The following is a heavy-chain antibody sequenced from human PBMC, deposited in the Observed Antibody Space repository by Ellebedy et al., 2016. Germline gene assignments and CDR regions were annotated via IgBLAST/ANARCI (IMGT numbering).Heavy chain of an antibody. CDR1: GFTFSSYG. J-gene: IGHJ5*02. CDR3: ARDLPPTSDRYFDWSLKGAGWFDL. CDR2: ISYDGSNE. Sequence: GESLKISCAASGFTFSSYGMHWVRQAPGKGLEWVAVISYDGSNEYYADSVKGRFTISRDNSKNTLYLQMNSLRAEDTAVYYCARDLPPTSDRYFDWSLKGAGWFDLWGQGTLVTVSS. D-gene: IGHD3-9*01. V-gene: IGHV3-30*03.